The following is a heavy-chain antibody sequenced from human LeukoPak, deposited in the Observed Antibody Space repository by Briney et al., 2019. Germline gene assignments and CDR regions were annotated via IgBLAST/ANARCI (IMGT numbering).Heavy chain of an antibody. CDR1: GGTFSGYY. Sequence: SETLSLTCAVDGGTFSGYYWSWISQPPGKGLHWIGEINHSGSTYYNPSLKSRVTISVDTSKNQFSLQLISVTAADTAVYYCARNFQYFDLPDYWGQGTLVTVSS. J-gene: IGHJ4*02. V-gene: IGHV4-34*01. D-gene: IGHD2/OR15-2a*01. CDR3: ARNFQYFDLPDY. CDR2: INHSGST.